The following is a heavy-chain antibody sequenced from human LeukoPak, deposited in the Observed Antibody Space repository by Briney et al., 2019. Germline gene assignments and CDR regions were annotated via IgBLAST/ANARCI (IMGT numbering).Heavy chain of an antibody. D-gene: IGHD1-14*01. V-gene: IGHV3-30*04. J-gene: IGHJ4*02. CDR3: ARETGFGNYFDY. CDR2: ISYDGSNK. Sequence: GGSLRLSCAASGFTFSSYAMHWVRQAPGKGLEWVAVISYDGSNKYYADSVKGRFTISRDNSKNTLYLQMNSLRAEDTAVYYCARETGFGNYFDYWGQGTLVTVSS. CDR1: GFTFSSYA.